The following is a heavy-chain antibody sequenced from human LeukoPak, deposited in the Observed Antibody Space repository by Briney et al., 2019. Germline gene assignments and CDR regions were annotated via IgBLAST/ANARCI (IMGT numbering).Heavy chain of an antibody. CDR2: INHSGST. D-gene: IGHD3-16*01. CDR1: GGSFSGYY. V-gene: IGHV4-34*01. CDR3: TRGRGYFDY. Sequence: SETLSLTCAVYGGSFSGYYWSWIRQPPGKGLEWIGEINHSGSTNYNPSLKSRVTISVDTSKNQFSLKLSSVTAADTAVYCCTRGRGYFDYWGQGTLVTVSS. J-gene: IGHJ4*02.